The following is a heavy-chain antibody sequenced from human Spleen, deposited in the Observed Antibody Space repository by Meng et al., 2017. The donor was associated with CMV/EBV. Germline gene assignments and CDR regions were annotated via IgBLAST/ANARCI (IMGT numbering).Heavy chain of an antibody. J-gene: IGHJ4*02. CDR2: INHSGST. D-gene: IGHD5-24*01. CDR1: GGSFGGYY. Sequence: QVQLQQWGAGLLKPSETLSLTCAVYGGSFGGYYWSWIRQPPGKGLEWIGEINHSGSTNYNPSLKSRVIISVDTSKNQFSLKLSSVTAADTAVYYCAGAVDGYSYFDNWGQGTLVTVSS. V-gene: IGHV4-34*01. CDR3: AGAVDGYSYFDN.